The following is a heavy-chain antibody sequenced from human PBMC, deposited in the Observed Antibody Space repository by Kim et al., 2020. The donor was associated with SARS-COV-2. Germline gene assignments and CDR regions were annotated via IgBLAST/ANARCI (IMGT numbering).Heavy chain of an antibody. CDR2: INHSGST. CDR3: ARGPRYSSFLFRQNYFDY. V-gene: IGHV4-34*01. D-gene: IGHD6-13*01. CDR1: GGSFSGYY. J-gene: IGHJ4*01. Sequence: SETLSLTCAVYGGSFSGYYWSWIRQPPGKGLEWIGEINHSGSTNYNPSLKSRVTISVDTSKNQFSLKLSSVTAADTAVYYCARGPRYSSFLFRQNYFDY.